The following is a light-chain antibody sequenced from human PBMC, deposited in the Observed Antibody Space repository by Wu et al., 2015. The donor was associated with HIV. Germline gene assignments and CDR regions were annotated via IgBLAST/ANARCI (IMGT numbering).Light chain of an antibody. V-gene: IGKV1-33*01. CDR2: GAI. Sequence: GDRVTITCQASXDIANYLSCINKNHGKAPKLLIYGAIQFGNRVPSRFSGSGSGTDFTFTISSLQPEDIATYYCQQYDNLPLTFGQGTKVDIK. CDR1: XDIANY. J-gene: IGKJ1*01. CDR3: QQYDNLPLT.